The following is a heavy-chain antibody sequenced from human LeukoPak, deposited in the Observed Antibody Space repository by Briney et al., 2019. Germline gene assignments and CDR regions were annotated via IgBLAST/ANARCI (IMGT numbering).Heavy chain of an antibody. CDR3: AKDRQRKQPRCFDY. CDR1: GFTFSSYA. V-gene: IGHV3-23*01. CDR2: IGGNGVIT. Sequence: GGSLRLSCAVSGFTFSSYAMSWVRQAPGKGLEWVSAIGGNGVITFYADSVKGRFTISRDSSTNTLYLQMNRPRAENTAVYYCAKDRQRKQPRCFDYWGQGTLVTVSS. D-gene: IGHD1-1*01. J-gene: IGHJ4*02.